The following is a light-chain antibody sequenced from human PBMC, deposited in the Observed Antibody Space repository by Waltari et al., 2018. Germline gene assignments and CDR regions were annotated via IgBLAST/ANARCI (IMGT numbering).Light chain of an antibody. CDR1: GSNSGAGYD. Sequence: QSVLTQPPSVSGAPGQRVTIPCTGSGSNSGAGYDVHWYQQLPGKTPTPLIYGTSTRPLGVPDRYFGSQSGTSASLAITGLQAEDEADYYCQSYDTSLSVVFGGGTKLTVL. V-gene: IGLV1-40*01. CDR3: QSYDTSLSVV. J-gene: IGLJ2*01. CDR2: GTS.